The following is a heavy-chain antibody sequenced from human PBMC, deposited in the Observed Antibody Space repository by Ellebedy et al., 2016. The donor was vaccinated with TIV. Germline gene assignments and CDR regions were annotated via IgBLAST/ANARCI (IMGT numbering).Heavy chain of an antibody. D-gene: IGHD5-12*01. Sequence: GESLKISXAASRCTFSIFGLHWVRQAPGKGLEWVAIISSDGTNKYYADSARGRFTISRDNSKNTLYLQMDSLRPEDTAIYYCAKDESGGDLPRPFDHWGQGTLVTVSS. V-gene: IGHV3-30*18. J-gene: IGHJ4*02. CDR2: ISSDGTNK. CDR3: AKDESGGDLPRPFDH. CDR1: RCTFSIFG.